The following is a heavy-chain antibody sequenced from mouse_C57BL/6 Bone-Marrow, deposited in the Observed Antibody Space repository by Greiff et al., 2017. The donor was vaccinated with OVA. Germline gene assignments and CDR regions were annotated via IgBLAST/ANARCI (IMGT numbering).Heavy chain of an antibody. V-gene: IGHV5-4*03. J-gene: IGHJ1*03. CDR2: ISDGGSYT. D-gene: IGHD2-3*01. Sequence: EVKLVESGGGLVKPGGSLKLSCAASGFTFSSYAMSWVRQTPEKRLEWVATISDGGSYTYYPDNVKGRFTISRDNAKNNLYLQMSHLKSEDTAMYYGARADGFKWYFDVWGTGTTVTVSS. CDR3: ARADGFKWYFDV. CDR1: GFTFSSYA.